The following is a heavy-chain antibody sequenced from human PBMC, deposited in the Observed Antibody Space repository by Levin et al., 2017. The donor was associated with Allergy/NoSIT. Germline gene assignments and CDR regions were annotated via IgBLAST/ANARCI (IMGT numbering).Heavy chain of an antibody. CDR1: GGSISSSSYY. J-gene: IGHJ3*02. CDR2: IFHSGTT. D-gene: IGHD3-22*01. V-gene: IGHV4-39*01. Sequence: SETLSLTCTVSGGSISSSSYYWGWIRQPPGKGLEWIGSIFHSGTTYYNPSLKSRVTISVDTSKNQFSLKLSSVTAAATAVYYCARHRYYYDSSSVDDAFDIWGQGTMVTVSS. CDR3: ARHRYYYDSSSVDDAFDI.